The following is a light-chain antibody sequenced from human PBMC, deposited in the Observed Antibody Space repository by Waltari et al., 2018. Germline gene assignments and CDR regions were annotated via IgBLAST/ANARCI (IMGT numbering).Light chain of an antibody. V-gene: IGLV1-44*01. CDR2: SNN. Sequence: QSVLPQPPSASGTPGQRVTLSGSASISNTGSNALNCYQQLPGTAPKLLIYSNNQRPSGVPARFSGSKSGTSASLAISGLQSEDEADYYCAARDDSLNGWVFGGGTKLTVL. CDR3: AARDDSLNGWV. CDR1: ISNTGSNA. J-gene: IGLJ3*02.